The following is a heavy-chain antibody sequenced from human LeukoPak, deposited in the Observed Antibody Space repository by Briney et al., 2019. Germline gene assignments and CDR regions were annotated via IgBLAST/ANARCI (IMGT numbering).Heavy chain of an antibody. J-gene: IGHJ6*02. V-gene: IGHV3-23*01. CDR2: ISGSGGST. Sequence: GGSLRLTCAASGFTFSSYAMSWVRQAPGKGLEWVSAISGSGGSTYYADSVKGRFTISRDNSKNTLYLQMNSLRAEDTAVYYCARDQCSSTSCQGDYYYGMDVWGQGTTVTVSS. CDR1: GFTFSSYA. D-gene: IGHD2-2*01. CDR3: ARDQCSSTSCQGDYYYGMDV.